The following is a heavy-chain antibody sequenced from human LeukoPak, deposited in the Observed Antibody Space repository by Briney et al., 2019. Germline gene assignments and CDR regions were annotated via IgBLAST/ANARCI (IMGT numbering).Heavy chain of an antibody. CDR3: AREFGDYGLGY. Sequence: GGSLRLSCAASGFTFSSYWMTWVRHAPGKGLEWVSVIYSGGSTYYADSVKGRFTISRDNSKNTLYLQMNSLRAEDTAVYYCAREFGDYGLGYWGQGTLVTVSS. J-gene: IGHJ4*02. CDR1: GFTFSSYW. D-gene: IGHD4-17*01. V-gene: IGHV3-53*01. CDR2: IYSGGST.